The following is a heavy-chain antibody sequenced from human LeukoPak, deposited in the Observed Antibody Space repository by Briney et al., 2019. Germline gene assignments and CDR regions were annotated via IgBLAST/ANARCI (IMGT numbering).Heavy chain of an antibody. J-gene: IGHJ3*02. Sequence: PGGSLRLSCAASGFTVSSNFMSWVRQAPGKGLEWVSVIYSGGNTYYADYVKGRFTISRDNSKNTLYLQMNSLRAEDTAVYHCARDRLPPLGAFDIWGQGTMVTSSS. CDR2: IYSGGNT. CDR3: ARDRLPPLGAFDI. D-gene: IGHD3-16*01. V-gene: IGHV3-66*01. CDR1: GFTVSSNF.